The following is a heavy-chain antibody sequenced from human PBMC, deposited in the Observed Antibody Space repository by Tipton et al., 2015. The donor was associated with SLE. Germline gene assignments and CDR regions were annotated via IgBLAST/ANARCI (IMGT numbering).Heavy chain of an antibody. Sequence: SLRLSCAASGFTLSNYAMSWVRQAPGKGLEWVSVIYTSGGAYYADSVKGRFTISRDNSKNTLYLQMNSLRAEDTAVYYYAREDFRRVLLEHYWGQGTLVTVSS. CDR3: AREDFRRVLLEHY. CDR1: GFTLSNYA. D-gene: IGHD1/OR15-1a*01. J-gene: IGHJ4*02. CDR2: IYTSGGA. V-gene: IGHV3-23*03.